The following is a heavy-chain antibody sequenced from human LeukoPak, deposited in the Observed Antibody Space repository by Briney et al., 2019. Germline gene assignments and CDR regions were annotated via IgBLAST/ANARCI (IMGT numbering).Heavy chain of an antibody. Sequence: SETLSLTCTVSGGSISSGGYYWSWIRQHPGKGLEWIGYIYYSGSTYYNPSLKSRVTISVDTSKNQFSLKLSSVTAADTAVYYCARDRVVVAATSDYYYYMDVWGKGTTVTVSS. CDR1: GGSISSGGYY. CDR3: ARDRVVVAATSDYYYYMDV. CDR2: IYYSGST. D-gene: IGHD2-15*01. J-gene: IGHJ6*03. V-gene: IGHV4-31*03.